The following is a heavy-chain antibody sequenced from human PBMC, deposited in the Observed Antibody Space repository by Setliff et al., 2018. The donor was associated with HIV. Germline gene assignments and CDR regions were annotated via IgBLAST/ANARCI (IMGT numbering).Heavy chain of an antibody. Sequence: KPSETLSLTCTVSGGSISSGSHYWTWIRQPAGKGLEWIGHIHTSGSTNYDLSLMSRVTISVDTSKNQFSLKLSSVTAADTAVYYCARARSLITVRRSFDYWGQGTLVTVSS. V-gene: IGHV4-61*09. D-gene: IGHD6-6*01. CDR2: IHTSGST. CDR1: GGSISSGSHY. CDR3: ARARSLITVRRSFDY. J-gene: IGHJ4*02.